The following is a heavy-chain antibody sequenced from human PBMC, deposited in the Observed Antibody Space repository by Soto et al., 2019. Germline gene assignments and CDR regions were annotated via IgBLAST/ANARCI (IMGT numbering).Heavy chain of an antibody. CDR1: GFIFSSYG. CDR3: ARDQASGDYADYYGMDV. D-gene: IGHD4-17*01. V-gene: IGHV3-33*01. CDR2: IWHDGSNK. J-gene: IGHJ6*02. Sequence: QVQVVESGGGVVQPGRSQRLSCAASGFIFSSYGMHWVRQAPGKGLEWVAVIWHDGSNKYYADSVKGRFTISRDNSKNTLYLQMNSLRAEDTAVYYCARDQASGDYADYYGMDVWGQGTTVTVSS.